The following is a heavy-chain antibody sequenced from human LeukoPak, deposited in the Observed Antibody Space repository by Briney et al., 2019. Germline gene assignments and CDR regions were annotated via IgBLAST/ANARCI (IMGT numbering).Heavy chain of an antibody. V-gene: IGHV3-20*04. J-gene: IGHJ6*03. Sequence: GGSLRLSCAASGFTFDDYGMSWVRQAPGKGLEWVSGINWNGGSTGYADSVKGRFTISRDNAKNSLYLQMNSLRAEDTALYYCARVPCSRGSCYFGSSDYYYYYYMDVWGKGTTVTVSS. CDR3: ARVPCSRGSCYFGSSDYYYYYYMDV. CDR2: INWNGGST. CDR1: GFTFDDYG. D-gene: IGHD2-15*01.